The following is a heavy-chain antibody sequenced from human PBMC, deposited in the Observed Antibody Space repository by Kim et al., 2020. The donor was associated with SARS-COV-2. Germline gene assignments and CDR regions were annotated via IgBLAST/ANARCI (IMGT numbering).Heavy chain of an antibody. Sequence: GGSLRLSCAASGFTFSSYGMHWVRQAPGKGLEWVAVIWYDGSNKYYEDSVKGRFTISRDNSKNTLYLQMNSLRAEDTAVYYCARDRAFGDYDSSDYWGQGTLVTVSS. J-gene: IGHJ4*02. CDR1: GFTFSSYG. V-gene: IGHV3-33*01. D-gene: IGHD3-22*01. CDR2: IWYDGSNK. CDR3: ARDRAFGDYDSSDY.